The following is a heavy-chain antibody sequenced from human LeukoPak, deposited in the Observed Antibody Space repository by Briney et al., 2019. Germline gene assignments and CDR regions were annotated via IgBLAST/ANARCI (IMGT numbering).Heavy chain of an antibody. V-gene: IGHV4-34*01. Sequence: SETLSLTCAVYGGSFSGYYWSWIRQPPGKGLEWIGEINHSGSTNYNPSLKSRVTISVDTSKDQFSLKLSSVTAADTAVYYCARWHYYDSSGDAFDIWGQGTMVTVSS. D-gene: IGHD3-22*01. CDR2: INHSGST. CDR3: ARWHYYDSSGDAFDI. CDR1: GGSFSGYY. J-gene: IGHJ3*02.